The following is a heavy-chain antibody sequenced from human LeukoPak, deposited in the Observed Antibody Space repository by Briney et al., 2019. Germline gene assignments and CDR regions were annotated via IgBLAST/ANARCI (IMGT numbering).Heavy chain of an antibody. J-gene: IGHJ4*02. Sequence: GGSVRLSCEASGFTFSSYWMHWVRQAPGKGLVWVSHINTDGSSTTYADSVKGRFTISRDNAKNTLYLQMNSLRADDTAVYYCAKGSDARLDYWGQGTLVTVSS. CDR1: GFTFSSYW. CDR2: INTDGSST. CDR3: AKGSDARLDY. V-gene: IGHV3-74*01.